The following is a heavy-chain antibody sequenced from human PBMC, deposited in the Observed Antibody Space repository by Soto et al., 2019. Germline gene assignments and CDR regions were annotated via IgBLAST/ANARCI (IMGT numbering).Heavy chain of an antibody. V-gene: IGHV2-5*01. CDR1: GFSLSTSGVG. J-gene: IGHJ4*02. D-gene: IGHD3-10*01. Sequence: QITLKESGPTLVKPTQTLTLTCTFSGFSLSTSGVGVGWIRQPPGKALEWLALIYWNDDKRYSLSLKSRLTIPKDTSKNQVVLTMTNMDPVDTATYYCAHRRSTYYYGSGSYYNRPDYYFDYWGQGTLVTVSS. CDR3: AHRRSTYYYGSGSYYNRPDYYFDY. CDR2: IYWNDDK.